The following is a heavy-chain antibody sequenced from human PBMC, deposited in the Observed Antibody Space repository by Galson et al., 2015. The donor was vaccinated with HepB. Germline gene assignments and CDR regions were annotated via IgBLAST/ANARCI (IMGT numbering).Heavy chain of an antibody. D-gene: IGHD3-9*01. J-gene: IGHJ3*02. CDR2: ISYDGSNK. Sequence: SLRLSCAASGFTFSSNGMHWVRQAPGKGLEWVAVISYDGSNKYYADSVKGRFTISRDNSKDTLYLQMNSLRAEDTAVYYCAKDLGYDILTGYYTHWGAFDIWGRGTMVTVSS. CDR3: AKDLGYDILTGYYTHWGAFDI. CDR1: GFTFSSNG. V-gene: IGHV3-30*18.